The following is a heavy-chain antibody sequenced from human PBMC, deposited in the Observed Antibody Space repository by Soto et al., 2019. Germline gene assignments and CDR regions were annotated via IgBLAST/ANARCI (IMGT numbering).Heavy chain of an antibody. D-gene: IGHD3-22*01. CDR2: ISYDGTNK. CDR1: GFTFITYG. CDR3: AKEDSDSVPYYPVSPVFDY. Sequence: GGSLRLSCAASGFTFITYGMHWVLQAPGKGLEWVAVISYDGTNKFYADSVKGRFTISRDNSKNTLFLQMNSLRAEDAAVYYCAKEDSDSVPYYPVSPVFDYCGPGTLVTVSS. V-gene: IGHV3-30*18. J-gene: IGHJ4*02.